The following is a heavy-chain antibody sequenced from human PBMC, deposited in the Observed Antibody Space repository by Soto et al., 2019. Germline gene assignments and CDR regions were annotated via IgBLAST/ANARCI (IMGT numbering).Heavy chain of an antibody. CDR1: GFSFSSYW. Sequence: GSLRLSCAASGFSFSSYWMHWVRQVPGKGLVWVSRINSDGSTTTYADSVKGRFTISRDNAKNTLYLQMNSLRVEDTAVYYCARVLTGSYNWFDPWGQGTLVTVPQ. D-gene: IGHD1-26*01. V-gene: IGHV3-74*01. J-gene: IGHJ5*02. CDR3: ARVLTGSYNWFDP. CDR2: INSDGSTT.